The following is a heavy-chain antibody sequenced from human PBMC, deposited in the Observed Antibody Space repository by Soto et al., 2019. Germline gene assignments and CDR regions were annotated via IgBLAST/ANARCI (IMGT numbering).Heavy chain of an antibody. CDR1: GFTFSIYW. D-gene: IGHD3-16*01. V-gene: IGHV3-74*01. CDR3: VRGEGDRYDGHGYLGRH. CDR2: MNMDGSRT. Sequence: EVQLVESGGGLVQPGGSLRLSCAASGFTFSIYWMHWVRQAPGKGLVWVSRMNMDGSRTSYADFAKGRFTISRDDAKSTVYLQMSNLSAEDTAVYYGVRGEGDRYDGHGYLGRHWGQGSLVTVSS. J-gene: IGHJ4*02.